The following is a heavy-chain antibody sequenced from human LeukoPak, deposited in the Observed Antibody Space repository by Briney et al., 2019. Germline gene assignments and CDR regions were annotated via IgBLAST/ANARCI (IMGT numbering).Heavy chain of an antibody. J-gene: IGHJ4*02. CDR3: ATHVIAAAAAAFDY. CDR2: IDPSDSYT. Sequence: GESLQISCKGSGYSFTSYWISWVRQMPGKGLEWMGRIDPSDSYTNYSPSFQGHVTISADKSISTAYLQWSSLKASDTAMYYCATHVIAAAAAAFDYWGQGTLVTVSS. D-gene: IGHD6-13*01. CDR1: GYSFTSYW. V-gene: IGHV5-10-1*01.